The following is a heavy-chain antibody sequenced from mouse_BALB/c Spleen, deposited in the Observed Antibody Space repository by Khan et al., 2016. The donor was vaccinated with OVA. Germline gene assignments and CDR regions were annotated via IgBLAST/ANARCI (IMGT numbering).Heavy chain of an antibody. CDR2: IYPGISDT. J-gene: IGHJ2*01. D-gene: IGHD2-4*01. V-gene: IGHV1-5*01. Sequence: EVQLQQSGTVLARPGASVKMFCKASGYSFTSYWMHWVKQRPGLGLEWIGAIYPGISDTRFNQKFKGKAKLTAVTSASTAFMALSSLTNEDSAVYYCTSSYDSYYFDYWGQGTPLTVSS. CDR1: GYSFTSYW. CDR3: TSSYDSYYFDY.